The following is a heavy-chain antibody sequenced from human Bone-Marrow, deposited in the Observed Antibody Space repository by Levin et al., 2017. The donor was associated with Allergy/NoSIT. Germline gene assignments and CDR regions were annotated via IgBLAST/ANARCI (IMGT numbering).Heavy chain of an antibody. CDR2: LSYDGTNH. CDR3: AREGKGWDHTLYGMDV. D-gene: IGHD1-26*01. V-gene: IGHV3-30*07. CDR1: GFTFSKYA. Sequence: PGESLKISCAASGFTFSKYAFHWVRQSPGKGLEWVALLSYDGTNHYYADSVKGRFTVSRDNSKNSLHLEMNSLTNEDTAVYYCAREGKGWDHTLYGMDVWGQGTSVIVSS. J-gene: IGHJ6*02.